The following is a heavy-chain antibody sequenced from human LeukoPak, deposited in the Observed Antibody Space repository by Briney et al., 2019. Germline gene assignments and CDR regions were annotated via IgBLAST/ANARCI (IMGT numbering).Heavy chain of an antibody. V-gene: IGHV3-48*01. D-gene: IGHD3-16*01. CDR3: AKDSDYVWGRVAFDI. Sequence: PGGSLRLSCAVSGFTFGSYTMNWVRQAPGKGLEWVSHISSTSTTYYADSVKGRFTTSRDNAKNLLYLQMNSLRAEDTAVYYCAKDSDYVWGRVAFDIWGQGTMVTVSS. CDR1: GFTFGSYT. J-gene: IGHJ3*02. CDR2: ISSTSTT.